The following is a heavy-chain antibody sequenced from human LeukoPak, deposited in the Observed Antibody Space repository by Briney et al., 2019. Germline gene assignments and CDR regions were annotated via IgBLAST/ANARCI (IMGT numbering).Heavy chain of an antibody. CDR3: ARRPYYYDSSGYFVNWFDP. CDR2: IYHSGGT. CDR1: GDSISSSTNY. V-gene: IGHV4-39*01. Sequence: KPSETLSLTCTVSGDSISSSTNYWGWIRQPPGKGLEWIGSIYHSGGTYYNPSLRSRVTISVDTSKNQFSLKLSSVTAADTAVYYCARRPYYYDSSGYFVNWFDPWGQGTLVTVSS. J-gene: IGHJ5*02. D-gene: IGHD3-22*01.